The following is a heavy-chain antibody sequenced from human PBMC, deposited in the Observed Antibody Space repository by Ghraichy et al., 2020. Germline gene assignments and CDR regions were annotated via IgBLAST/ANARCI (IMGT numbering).Heavy chain of an antibody. Sequence: SETLSLTCAVYGGSFSGYYWSWIRQPPGKGLEWIGEINHSGSTNYNPSLKSRVTISVDTSKNQFSLKLSSVTAADTAVYYCARVGHYYGSGSYLYWGQGTLVTVSS. J-gene: IGHJ4*02. CDR3: ARVGHYYGSGSYLY. CDR1: GGSFSGYY. V-gene: IGHV4-34*01. CDR2: INHSGST. D-gene: IGHD3-10*01.